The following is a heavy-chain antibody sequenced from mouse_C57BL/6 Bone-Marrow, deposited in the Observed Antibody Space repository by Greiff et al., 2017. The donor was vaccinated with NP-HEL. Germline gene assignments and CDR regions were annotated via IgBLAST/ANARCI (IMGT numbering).Heavy chain of an antibody. J-gene: IGHJ1*03. D-gene: IGHD2-4*01. CDR2: IDPEDGDT. Sequence: EVQLQQSGAELVKPGASVKLSCTASGFNIKDYYMHWVKQRTEQGLEWIGRIDPEDGDTKYDPKFQGKATITADTSSNTAYLQLSSLTSEDTAVYYCARDYDYDVYFDVWGTGTTVTVTS. CDR1: GFNIKDYY. CDR3: ARDYDYDVYFDV. V-gene: IGHV14-2*01.